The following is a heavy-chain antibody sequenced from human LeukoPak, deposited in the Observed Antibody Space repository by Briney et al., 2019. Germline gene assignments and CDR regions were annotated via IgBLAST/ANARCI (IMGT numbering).Heavy chain of an antibody. CDR1: GGSINAYY. CDR3: ARQPANTAAFDI. Sequence: PSETLSLTCTVSGGSINAYYWSWIGQPPGKGLEWIAYVRDNGENNYNPSLKSRVAISVDTANNQISLRLNFVTAADTAIYYCARQPANTAAFDIWGLGTMVTVSS. J-gene: IGHJ3*02. D-gene: IGHD5-18*01. CDR2: VRDNGEN. V-gene: IGHV4-59*08.